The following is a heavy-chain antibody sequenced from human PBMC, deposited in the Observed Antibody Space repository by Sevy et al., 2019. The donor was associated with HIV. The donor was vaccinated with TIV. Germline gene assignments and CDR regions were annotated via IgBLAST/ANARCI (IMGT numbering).Heavy chain of an antibody. CDR1: GYTLTELS. J-gene: IGHJ6*03. CDR2: FDPEDGET. D-gene: IGHD1-26*01. CDR3: VTTHPIKIVGATRGYYYYFMDV. V-gene: IGHV1-24*01. Sequence: ASVKVSCKVSGYTLTELSMHWVRQAPGEGLEWMGCFDPEDGETIYAQKFQGRVTMTEDTSTDTAYMELSSLGSDDTAVYYCVTTHPIKIVGATRGYYYYFMDVWGKGSTVTVSS.